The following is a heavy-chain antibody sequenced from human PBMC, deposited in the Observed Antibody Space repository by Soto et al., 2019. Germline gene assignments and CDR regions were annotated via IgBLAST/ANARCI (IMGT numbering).Heavy chain of an antibody. V-gene: IGHV3-15*01. J-gene: IGHJ4*02. Sequence: EVQLVESGGGLVKPGGSLRLSCAASGFTFTNAWMNWARQAPGKGLEWVGRIKSKTDGGSTDFSAPVTGRFTISRDDSKETLFLQMNSLKTEDTAVYYCTTRVRWDLRGEIYYFDFWGQGTLVTVSS. CDR1: GFTFTNAW. CDR2: IKSKTDGGST. D-gene: IGHD3-16*01. CDR3: TTRVRWDLRGEIYYFDF.